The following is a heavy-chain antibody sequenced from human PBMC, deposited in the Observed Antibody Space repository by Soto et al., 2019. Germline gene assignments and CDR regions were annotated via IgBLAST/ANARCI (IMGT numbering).Heavy chain of an antibody. CDR3: AKDRRDGYFDN. CDR1: GFTFSSYG. J-gene: IGHJ4*02. CDR2: ISHDGGNR. V-gene: IGHV3-30*18. Sequence: QVQLVESGGGVVQPGRSLRLSCAASGFTFSSYGMYWVRQAPGKGLECVAYISHDGGNRYSADSVKGRFTIFRDKSKNTLYLQMNSLGSEDGAVYYCAKDRRDGYFDNWGQGTLVTVSS.